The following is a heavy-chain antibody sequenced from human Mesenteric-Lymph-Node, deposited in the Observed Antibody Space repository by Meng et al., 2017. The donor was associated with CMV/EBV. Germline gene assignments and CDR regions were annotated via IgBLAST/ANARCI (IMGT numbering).Heavy chain of an antibody. D-gene: IGHD3-3*01. J-gene: IGHJ4*02. CDR1: GFTFSSYY. CDR2: IKYDGTDK. V-gene: IGHV3-7*04. Sequence: ESLKISCAASGFTFSSYYMSWVRQAPGKGLEWVANIKYDGTDKYYVDAVKGRFAISRDNAYSSLSLQMNSLRAEDTAVYYCGGGDFWSGSSLYWGQGTLVTVSS. CDR3: GGGDFWSGSSLY.